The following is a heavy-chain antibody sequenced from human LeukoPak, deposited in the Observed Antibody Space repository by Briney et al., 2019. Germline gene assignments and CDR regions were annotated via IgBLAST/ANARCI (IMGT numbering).Heavy chain of an antibody. D-gene: IGHD3-10*01. J-gene: IGHJ4*02. CDR2: FHPSSGGA. Sequence: ASVEVSCKAPAYTFSDHYVHWVRQAPGQGLEWMGWFHPSSGGAGYAQKFQGRVTMTRDTSNSTAYMQLTRLTSDDTAVYYCAIKKIRGNPFDYWGQGTLVTVSS. V-gene: IGHV1-2*02. CDR1: AYTFSDHY. CDR3: AIKKIRGNPFDY.